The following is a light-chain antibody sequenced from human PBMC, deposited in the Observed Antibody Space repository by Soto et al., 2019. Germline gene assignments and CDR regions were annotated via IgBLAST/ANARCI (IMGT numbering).Light chain of an antibody. J-gene: IGKJ1*01. Sequence: EIVLTQSPATLSLSPGERATLSFMASQSVSSYLAWYQQKPGQAPRLLIYDASDRATGIPARFSGSGSGTEFTLTISSLQSEDFAVYYCQQYDKWPRTFGQGTKVDIK. CDR1: QSVSSY. CDR3: QQYDKWPRT. V-gene: IGKV3-11*01. CDR2: DAS.